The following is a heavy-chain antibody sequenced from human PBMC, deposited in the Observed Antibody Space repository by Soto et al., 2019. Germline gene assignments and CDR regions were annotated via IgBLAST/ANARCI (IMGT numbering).Heavy chain of an antibody. D-gene: IGHD2-2*01. V-gene: IGHV3-23*01. CDR3: AKLGSSSWSPHYYFDY. CDR2: ITDSGDDT. CDR1: GFTFNNYA. J-gene: IGHJ4*02. Sequence: EVQLLESGGGLVQPGGSLRLSCAASGFTFNNYAMGWVRQAPGKGLEWVSAITDSGDDTDYIDSVKGRFTISRDNSKSTSYLQMNSLRAEDTAIYSFAKLGSSSWSPHYYFDYWGQGTLVTVSS.